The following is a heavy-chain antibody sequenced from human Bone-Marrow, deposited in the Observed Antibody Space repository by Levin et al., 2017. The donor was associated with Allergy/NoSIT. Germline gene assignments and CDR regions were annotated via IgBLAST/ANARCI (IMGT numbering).Heavy chain of an antibody. D-gene: IGHD3-3*01. CDR3: AHRRHDLWSGPNDAFDI. J-gene: IGHJ3*02. V-gene: IGHV2-5*02. CDR1: GFSLTNNGVA. CDR2: IYWDDET. Sequence: ESGPTLVKPTQILTLTCSVSGFSLTNNGVAVGWFRQPPGKAPEWLALIYWDDETRYSPSLKSRLTVTKDTSKNQVVLSMTNMDPVDTGTYYCAHRRHDLWSGPNDAFDIWGQGTMVTVSS.